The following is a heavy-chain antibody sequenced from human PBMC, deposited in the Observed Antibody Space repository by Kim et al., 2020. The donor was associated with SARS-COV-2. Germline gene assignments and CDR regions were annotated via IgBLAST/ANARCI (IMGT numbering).Heavy chain of an antibody. J-gene: IGHJ4*02. V-gene: IGHV3-21*01. D-gene: IGHD6-6*01. CDR3: ARDGLGQLVRGVDY. CDR1: GFTFSSYS. Sequence: GGSLRLSCAASGFTFSSYSMNWVRQAPGKGLEWVSSISSSSSYIYYADSVKGRFTISRDNAKNSLYLQMNSLRAEDTAVYYCARDGLGQLVRGVDYWGQGTLVTVSS. CDR2: ISSSSSYI.